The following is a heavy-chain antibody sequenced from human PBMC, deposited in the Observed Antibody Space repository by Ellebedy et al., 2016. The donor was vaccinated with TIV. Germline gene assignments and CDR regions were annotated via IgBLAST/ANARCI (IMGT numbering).Heavy chain of an antibody. Sequence: ASVKVSCKASGYTFTSYGISWVRQAPGQGLEWMGWISAYNGNTNYAQKLQGRVTMTTDTSTSTAYMELSSLRSEDTAVYYCAHQHSYDKSGYYSHFDCWGQGTLVTVSS. J-gene: IGHJ4*02. CDR3: AHQHSYDKSGYYSHFDC. CDR1: GYTFTSYG. CDR2: ISAYNGNT. D-gene: IGHD3-22*01. V-gene: IGHV1-18*01.